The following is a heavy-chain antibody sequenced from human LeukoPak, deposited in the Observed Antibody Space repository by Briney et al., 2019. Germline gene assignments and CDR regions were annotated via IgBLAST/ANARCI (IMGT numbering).Heavy chain of an antibody. CDR3: ARDLRYVDWDYYYGMDV. Sequence: GASVKVSCKASGYTFTGYYMHWVRQAPGQGLEWMGWINPNSGGTNYAQKFQGRVTMTRDTSISTAYMELSMLRSDDTAVYYCARDLRYVDWDYYYGMDVWGQGTTVTVSS. CDR2: INPNSGGT. V-gene: IGHV1-2*02. CDR1: GYTFTGYY. J-gene: IGHJ6*02. D-gene: IGHD3-9*01.